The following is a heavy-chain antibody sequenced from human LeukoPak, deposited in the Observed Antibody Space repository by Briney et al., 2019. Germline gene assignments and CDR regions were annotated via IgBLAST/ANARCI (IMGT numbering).Heavy chain of an antibody. CDR2: ISSTSGTM. V-gene: IGHV3-48*01. CDR3: ARELKFAMAAFDX. CDR1: GFTFRSYC. D-gene: IGHD5-18*01. J-gene: IGHJ4*02. Sequence: GGSLRLSCVASGFTFRSYCMNWVRQAPGKGLEWVSYISSTSGTMHYADSVKGRFTISRDSAKNSLYLQMNSLRAEDTAVYFCARELKFAMAAFDXXGQGTLVSVSX.